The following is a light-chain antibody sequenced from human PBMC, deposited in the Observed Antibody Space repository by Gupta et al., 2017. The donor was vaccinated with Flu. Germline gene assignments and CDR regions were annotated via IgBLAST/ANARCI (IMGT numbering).Light chain of an antibody. Sequence: QSALTQPASVSGSPGQSITISCTGTSSDVGGYNYVSWHQQHPGKAPKLIRYEVSNRPTGVSKRCSGSKAGNTASLTISGLQAEDEADYYCRSYTSSNTLVFGTGTKVTVL. CDR1: SSDVGGYNY. V-gene: IGLV2-14*01. J-gene: IGLJ1*01. CDR3: RSYTSSNTLV. CDR2: EVS.